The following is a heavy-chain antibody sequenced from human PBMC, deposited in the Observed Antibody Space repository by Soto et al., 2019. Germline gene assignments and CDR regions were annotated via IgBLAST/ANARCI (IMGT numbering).Heavy chain of an antibody. V-gene: IGHV4-38-2*01. CDR2: IFHSGST. CDR1: CYSISSGYY. Sequence: SETLSLTCAVSCYSISSGYYWGWIRQPPGKGLEWIGNIFHSGSTYYNPSLKSRVTMSVDTSKNQFSLKLSSVTAADTAVYFCARALSYGDYDYYYYGMDVWGQGTTVTVSS. D-gene: IGHD4-17*01. CDR3: ARALSYGDYDYYYYGMDV. J-gene: IGHJ6*02.